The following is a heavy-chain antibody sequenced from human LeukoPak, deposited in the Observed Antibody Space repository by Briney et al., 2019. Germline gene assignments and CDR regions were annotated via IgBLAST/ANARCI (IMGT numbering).Heavy chain of an antibody. D-gene: IGHD3-3*01. CDR3: ARASPYYDYFAY. J-gene: IGHJ4*02. CDR1: GGTFSSYA. Sequence: WASVKVSCKASGGTFSSYAISWVRQAPGQGLEWMGGIIPIFGTANYAQKFQGRVTITADESTSTAYMELSSLRAEDTALYYCARASPYYDYFAYWGQGTLVTVSS. CDR2: IIPIFGTA. V-gene: IGHV1-69*13.